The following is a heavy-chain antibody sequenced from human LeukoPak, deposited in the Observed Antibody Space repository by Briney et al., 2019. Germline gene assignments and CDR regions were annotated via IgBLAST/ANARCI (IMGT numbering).Heavy chain of an antibody. J-gene: IGHJ4*02. CDR3: AKDESPYYYDSSGDY. CDR2: ISGSGGST. CDR1: GFTFSSYA. V-gene: IGHV3-23*01. Sequence: PGGSLRLSCAASGFTFSSYAMSWVRQAPGKRLEWVSAISGSGGSTYYADSVKGRFTISRDNSKNTLYLQMNSLRAEDTAVYYCAKDESPYYYDSSGDYWGQGTLVTVSS. D-gene: IGHD3-22*01.